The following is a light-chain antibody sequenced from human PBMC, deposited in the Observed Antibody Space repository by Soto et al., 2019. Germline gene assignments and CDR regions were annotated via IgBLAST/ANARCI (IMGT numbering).Light chain of an antibody. CDR3: QQRSDSIT. CDR1: QSVDSSY. V-gene: IGKV3D-20*02. CDR2: GAS. Sequence: EVVMTQSPATLSVSPGERATLSCRASQSVDSSYLAWYQQKPGQAPRLLIYGASTRAPGIPARFSGRGSGADFTLTISSLEPEDFAVYYCQQRSDSITFGQGTRLEIK. J-gene: IGKJ5*01.